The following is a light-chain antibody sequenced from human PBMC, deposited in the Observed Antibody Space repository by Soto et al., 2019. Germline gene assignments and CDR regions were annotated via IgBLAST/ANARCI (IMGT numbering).Light chain of an antibody. V-gene: IGKV3-20*01. Sequence: EIVLTQSPGTLSLSPGERATLSCRASQSVSSNYLAWYQQKPGQAPRLLIYGASPRATGIPDRFSGSGSGTNFTLTISRLEPEDFAVYYCQQYANSPPTFGQGTKVEIK. J-gene: IGKJ1*01. CDR1: QSVSSNY. CDR2: GAS. CDR3: QQYANSPPT.